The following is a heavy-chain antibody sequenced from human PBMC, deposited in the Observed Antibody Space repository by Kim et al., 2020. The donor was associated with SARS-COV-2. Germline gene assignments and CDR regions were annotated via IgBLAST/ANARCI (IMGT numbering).Heavy chain of an antibody. V-gene: IGHV4-59*01. D-gene: IGHD3-10*01. Sequence: GSTNYNPALKSRVTISVDTSKNQFSLKLSAVTAADTAVYYCARDQGRWHVWGQGTTVTVSS. CDR3: ARDQGRWHV. J-gene: IGHJ6*02. CDR2: GST.